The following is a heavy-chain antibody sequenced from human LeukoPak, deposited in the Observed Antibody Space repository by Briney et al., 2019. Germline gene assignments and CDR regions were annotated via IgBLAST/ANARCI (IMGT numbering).Heavy chain of an antibody. J-gene: IGHJ5*02. D-gene: IGHD2-15*01. CDR3: ARESSDIVVVVAATEGWFDP. CDR2: INSDGSST. CDR1: GFTFSSYW. Sequence: GGSLRLSCAASGFTFSSYWMHWVRQAPGKGLVWVSRINSDGSSTSYADSVKGRFTISRDNAKNTLYLQMNSLRAEDTAVYYCARESSDIVVVVAATEGWFDPWGQGTLVTVSS. V-gene: IGHV3-74*01.